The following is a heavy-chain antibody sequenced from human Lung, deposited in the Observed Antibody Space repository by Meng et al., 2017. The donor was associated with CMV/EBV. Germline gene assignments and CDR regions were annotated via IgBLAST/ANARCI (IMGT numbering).Heavy chain of an antibody. J-gene: IGHJ6*02. D-gene: IGHD4-17*01. CDR3: ARTTTPHYYYYGMDV. V-gene: IGHV5-51*01. CDR2: IYLGDSDT. CDR1: GYSFTSYW. Sequence: GESXKISCKGSGYSFTSYWIGWVRQMPGKGLEWMGIIYLGDSDTRFSPSFQGQVIISADKSISTAYLQWSSLKASDTAMYYCARTTTPHYYYYGMDVWGQGTXVTVYS.